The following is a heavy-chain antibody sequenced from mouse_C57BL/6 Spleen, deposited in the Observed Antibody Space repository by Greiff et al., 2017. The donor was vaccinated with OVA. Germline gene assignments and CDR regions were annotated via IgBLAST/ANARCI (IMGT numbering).Heavy chain of an antibody. CDR2: ISNGGGST. D-gene: IGHD2-1*01. Sequence: EVKVVESGGGLVQPGGSLKLSCAASGFTFSDYYMYWVRQTPEKRLEWVAYISNGGGSTYYPDTVKGRFTISRDNAKNTLYLQMSRLKSEDTAMYYCARLYGNYDAMDDWGQGTSVTVSS. CDR1: GFTFSDYY. J-gene: IGHJ4*01. CDR3: ARLYGNYDAMDD. V-gene: IGHV5-12*01.